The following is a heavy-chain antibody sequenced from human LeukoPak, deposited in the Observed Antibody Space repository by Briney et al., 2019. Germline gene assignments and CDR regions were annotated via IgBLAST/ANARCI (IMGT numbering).Heavy chain of an antibody. V-gene: IGHV5-51*01. CDR1: GYSFSHYW. Sequence: GESLKISCKGSGYSFSHYWIGWVRQMPGKGLEWMGIIYPGDSDTRYSPSFQGQVTISADKSISTPYLQWSSLKASDTAMYYCARHEPSYYYGSGSYPFDYWGQGTLVTVSS. J-gene: IGHJ4*02. D-gene: IGHD3-10*01. CDR3: ARHEPSYYYGSGSYPFDY. CDR2: IYPGDSDT.